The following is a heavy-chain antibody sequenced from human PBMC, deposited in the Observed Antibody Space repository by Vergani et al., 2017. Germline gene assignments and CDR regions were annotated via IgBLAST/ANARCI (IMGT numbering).Heavy chain of an antibody. Sequence: QLHLQESGPGLVKPSETLSLTCTVSGGSISSSSYYWGWIRQPPGKGLEWIGSIYYSGSTYYNPSLKSRVTISVDTSKNQFSLKLSSVTAADTAVYYCARHSLAGLVVYLDYWGQGTLVTVSS. J-gene: IGHJ4*02. CDR3: ARHSLAGLVVYLDY. D-gene: IGHD3-22*01. CDR2: IYYSGST. V-gene: IGHV4-39*01. CDR1: GGSISSSSYY.